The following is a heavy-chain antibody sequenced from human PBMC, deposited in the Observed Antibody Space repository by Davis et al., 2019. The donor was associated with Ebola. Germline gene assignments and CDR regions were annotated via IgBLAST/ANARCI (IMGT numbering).Heavy chain of an antibody. CDR1: DYTLSEIS. J-gene: IGHJ4*02. CDR3: TVGGIGGMGDY. D-gene: IGHD3-10*01. Sequence: AASVKVSCKVSDYTLSEISIHWVRQAPGIGLEWMGSSDPEDDSIYAQKFQGRVTMTEDTSTNTAYMELSSLKSEDTGVYYCTVGGIGGMGDYWGQGTLVTVSS. V-gene: IGHV1-24*01. CDR2: SDPEDDS.